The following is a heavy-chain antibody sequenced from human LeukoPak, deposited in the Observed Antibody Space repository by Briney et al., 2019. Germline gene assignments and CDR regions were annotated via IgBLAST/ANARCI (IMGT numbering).Heavy chain of an antibody. D-gene: IGHD3-16*02. CDR1: GFTFSSYS. V-gene: IGHV3-21*01. J-gene: IGHJ4*02. CDR3: ARGSFLITFGGFIG. Sequence: KPGGSLRLSCAASGFTFSSYSMNWVRQAPGKGLEWVSSISSSSSYIYYADSVKGRFTISRDNAKNSLYLQMNSLRAEDTAVYYCARGSFLITFGGFIGWGQGTLVTVSS. CDR2: ISSSSSYI.